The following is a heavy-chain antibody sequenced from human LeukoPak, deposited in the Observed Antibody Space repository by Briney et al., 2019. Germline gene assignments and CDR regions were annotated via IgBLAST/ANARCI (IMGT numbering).Heavy chain of an antibody. CDR2: IIGSGGNT. CDR1: GFTFNSYA. CDR3: ATFCSGGDCYSFAP. J-gene: IGHJ5*02. V-gene: IGHV3-23*01. Sequence: GGSLRLSCAASGFTFNSYAMTWVRQAPGKGLEWVSTIIGSGGNTDYADSVKGRFTISRDNSKDTLFLQMDSLRVEDTAVYYCATFCSGGDCYSFAPWGQGTLVTVSS. D-gene: IGHD2-15*01.